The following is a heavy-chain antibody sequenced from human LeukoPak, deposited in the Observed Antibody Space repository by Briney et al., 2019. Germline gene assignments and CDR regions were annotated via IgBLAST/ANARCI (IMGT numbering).Heavy chain of an antibody. CDR2: ITGDCKYI. D-gene: IGHD4-17*01. V-gene: IGHV3-21*01. CDR1: GFIFKTYT. CDR3: ARDPTSYGDYGQYYFDF. Sequence: GGSLRLSCAASGFIFKTYTMTWVRQAPGKGLEWVSSITGDCKYITYADSVKGRFTISRDNAKNTLYLQVNSLRAEDTAVYYCARDPTSYGDYGQYYFDFWGQGTLVTVSS. J-gene: IGHJ4*02.